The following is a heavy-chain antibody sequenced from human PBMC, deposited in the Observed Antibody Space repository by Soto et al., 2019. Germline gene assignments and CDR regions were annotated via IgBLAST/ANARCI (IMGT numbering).Heavy chain of an antibody. CDR1: GFTISMYS. D-gene: IGHD6-6*01. J-gene: IGHJ5*02. CDR3: ARSYSSSFPAGFDP. V-gene: IGHV3-7*01. Sequence: GGSLRLSCEVSGFTISMYSMTWVRQAPGKGLEWVAKIPQEGSDGHYVDSVKGRFTISRDNAKNSVYLQMNSLRAEDTAVYYCARSYSSSFPAGFDPWGQGTLVTVSS. CDR2: IPQEGSDG.